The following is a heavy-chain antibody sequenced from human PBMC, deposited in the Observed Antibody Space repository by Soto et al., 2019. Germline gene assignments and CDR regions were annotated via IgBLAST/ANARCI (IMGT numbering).Heavy chain of an antibody. D-gene: IGHD2-15*01. V-gene: IGHV1-18*01. CDR3: ARGAYCTGGTCYAGSVGY. CDR1: GYTFTSYG. CDR2: ITAYNDT. Sequence: QVQLVQSGAEVKKPGASVKVSCEASGYTFTSYGVTWVRQAPGQGLEWMGWITAYNDTNYAQRLQGRVTMTTDTSTSTTYMELRSLRSDDTAVYYCARGAYCTGGTCYAGSVGYWGQGTLVTVSS. J-gene: IGHJ4*02.